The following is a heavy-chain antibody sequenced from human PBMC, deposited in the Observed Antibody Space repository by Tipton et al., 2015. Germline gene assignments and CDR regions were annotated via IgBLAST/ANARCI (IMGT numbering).Heavy chain of an antibody. CDR3: ARDRAGGNSAVDY. D-gene: IGHD4-23*01. CDR1: GFTVSDYS. CDR2: ISRTGSAR. J-gene: IGHJ4*02. V-gene: IGHV3-11*04. Sequence: SLRLSCAASGFTVSDYSMSWIRQAPGKGLEWVSYISRTGSARYYADSVKGRFTISRDNAKNSLYLQMDSLRDEDTAVYYCARDRAGGNSAVDYWGQGTLVTVSS.